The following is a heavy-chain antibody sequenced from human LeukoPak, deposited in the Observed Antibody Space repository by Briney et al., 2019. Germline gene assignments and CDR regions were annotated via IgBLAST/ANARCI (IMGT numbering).Heavy chain of an antibody. CDR2: INPNSGGT. D-gene: IGHD3-22*01. CDR3: ARVIPSHYYDSSGYYSH. J-gene: IGHJ4*02. V-gene: IGHV1-2*06. CDR1: GYTFTGYY. Sequence: GASVKVSCKASGYTFTGYYMHWVRQAPGQGLEWMGRINPNSGGTNYAQKFQGRVTMTRDTSISTAYMELSRLRSDDTAVYYCARVIPSHYYDSSGYYSHWGQGTLVTVSS.